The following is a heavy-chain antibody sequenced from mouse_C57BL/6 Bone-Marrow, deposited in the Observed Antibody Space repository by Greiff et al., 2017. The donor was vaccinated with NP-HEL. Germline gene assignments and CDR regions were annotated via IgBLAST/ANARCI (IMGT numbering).Heavy chain of an antibody. Sequence: VQLQQSGPELVKPGASVKIPCKASGYTFTDYNMDWVKQSHGKSLEWIGDINPNNGGTIYNQKFKGKATLTVDKSSSTAYMELRSLTSEDTAVYYCARSGYYYGSSSPAWFAYWGQGTLVTVSA. CDR1: GYTFTDYN. J-gene: IGHJ3*01. CDR3: ARSGYYYGSSSPAWFAY. V-gene: IGHV1-18*01. D-gene: IGHD1-1*01. CDR2: INPNNGGT.